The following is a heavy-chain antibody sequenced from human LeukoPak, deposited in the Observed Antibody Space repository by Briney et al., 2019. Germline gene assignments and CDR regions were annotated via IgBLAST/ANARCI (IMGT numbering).Heavy chain of an antibody. Sequence: ASVKVSCKASGYTFTGYYIHWVRQAPGQGLEWMGWIDPNRGGTNSAQKFQGRVTMTRDTSISTVYMQLSGLTSDDTAAYYCARDGGLDYWGQGTLVTVSS. J-gene: IGHJ4*02. CDR3: ARDGGLDY. D-gene: IGHD3-16*01. CDR2: IDPNRGGT. V-gene: IGHV1-2*02. CDR1: GYTFTGYY.